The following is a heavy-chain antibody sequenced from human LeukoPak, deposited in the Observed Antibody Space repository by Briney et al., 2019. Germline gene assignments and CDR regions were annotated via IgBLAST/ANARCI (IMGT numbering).Heavy chain of an antibody. CDR3: ARILRLGELSFPSYFDY. Sequence: SETLSLTCTVSGGSISSYYWSWIRQPPGKGLEWIGYIYYSGSTNYNPSLKSRVTISVDTSKNQFSLKLSSVTAADTAVYYCARILRLGELSFPSYFDYWGQGTLVTVS. V-gene: IGHV4-59*01. D-gene: IGHD3-16*02. J-gene: IGHJ4*02. CDR1: GGSISSYY. CDR2: IYYSGST.